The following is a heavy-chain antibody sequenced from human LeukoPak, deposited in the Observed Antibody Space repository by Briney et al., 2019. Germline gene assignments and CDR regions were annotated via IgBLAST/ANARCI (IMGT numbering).Heavy chain of an antibody. CDR1: GGTFSSYA. D-gene: IGHD3-10*01. Sequence: ASVKVSCKASGGTFSSYAISWVRQAPGQGLEWMGGIIPIFGTANYAQKFQGRVTITADESTSTAYMELSRLRSDDTAVYYCARGRRVLLWFGELLDYWGQGTLVTVSS. CDR3: ARGRRVLLWFGELLDY. J-gene: IGHJ4*02. V-gene: IGHV1-69*01. CDR2: IIPIFGTA.